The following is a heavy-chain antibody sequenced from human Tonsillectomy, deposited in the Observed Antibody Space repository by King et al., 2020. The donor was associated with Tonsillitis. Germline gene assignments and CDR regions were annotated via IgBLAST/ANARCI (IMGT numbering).Heavy chain of an antibody. V-gene: IGHV4-59*01. D-gene: IGHD4-11*01. J-gene: IGHJ4*02. CDR2: IYYSGST. CDR3: ARFRYSNYDY. Sequence: VQLQESGPGLVKPSETLSLTCTVSGGSISSYYWSWIRQPPGKGLEWIGYIYYSGSTIYNPSLKRQVTISVETSKNQFSLKLSSVTAADTAVYYWARFRYSNYDYWGQGTLVTVSS. CDR1: GGSISSYY.